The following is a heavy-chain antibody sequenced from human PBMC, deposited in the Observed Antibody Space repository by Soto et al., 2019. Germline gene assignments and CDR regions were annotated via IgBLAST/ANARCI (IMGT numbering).Heavy chain of an antibody. CDR2: INHSGST. V-gene: IGHV4-39*07. CDR3: ARAHFPNTGAGRWFDP. CDR1: GGSISSSSYY. J-gene: IGHJ5*02. Sequence: SETLSLTCTVSGGSISSSSYYWSWIRQPPGKGLEWIGEINHSGSTNYNPSLKSRVTISVDTSKNQFSLKLSSVTAADTAVYYCARAHFPNTGAGRWFDPWGQGTLVTVS. D-gene: IGHD1-26*01.